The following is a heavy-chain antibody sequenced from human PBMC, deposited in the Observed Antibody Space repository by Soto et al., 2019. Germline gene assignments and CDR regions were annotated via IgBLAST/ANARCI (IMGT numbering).Heavy chain of an antibody. CDR1: GYTFSTSG. Sequence: QVQLVQSGAAVRKPGASVKVSCKASGYTFSTSGMSWLRQAPGQGLEWMGWISTYNGDTNDAPKFQDRVTMTSDTSTRTVYMELRSLRSDDTAVYYCARAGAAPYYYYGMDVWGQGTRVTVSS. V-gene: IGHV1-18*01. D-gene: IGHD2-15*01. CDR3: ARAGAAPYYYYGMDV. CDR2: ISTYNGDT. J-gene: IGHJ6*02.